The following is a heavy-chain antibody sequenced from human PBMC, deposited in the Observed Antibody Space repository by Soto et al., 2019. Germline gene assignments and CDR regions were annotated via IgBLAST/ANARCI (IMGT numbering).Heavy chain of an antibody. D-gene: IGHD3-10*01. CDR3: ASLWFGELLNPYAFDI. V-gene: IGHV4-39*01. CDR1: GGTISSGPSY. CDR2: INYLGST. J-gene: IGHJ3*02. Sequence: SETLSLTCPVSGGTISSGPSYWGWIRQPPGQGLEWVGSINYLGSTYYNSSLGSRVAISVDTSKNQFSLKLSSVTAADTAVYYCASLWFGELLNPYAFDIWGQGTMVTVSS.